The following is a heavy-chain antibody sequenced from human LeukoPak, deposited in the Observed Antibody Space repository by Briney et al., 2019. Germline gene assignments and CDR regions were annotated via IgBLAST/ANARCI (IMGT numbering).Heavy chain of an antibody. Sequence: SETLSLTCAVYGGSFSGYYWSWIRQPPGKGLEWIGEINHSGSTNYNPSLKSRVTISVDTSKNQFSLKLSSVTAADTAVYYRARNYYGSGSYARYYYYYYMDVWGKGTTVTVSS. CDR2: INHSGST. CDR1: GGSFSGYY. J-gene: IGHJ6*03. CDR3: ARNYYGSGSYARYYYYYYMDV. D-gene: IGHD3-10*01. V-gene: IGHV4-34*01.